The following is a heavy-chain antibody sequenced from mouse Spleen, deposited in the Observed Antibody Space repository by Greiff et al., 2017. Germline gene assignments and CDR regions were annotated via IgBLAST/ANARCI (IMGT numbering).Heavy chain of an antibody. CDR1: GYTFTSYW. V-gene: IGHV1-7*01. J-gene: IGHJ2*01. CDR2: INPSSGYT. D-gene: IGHD1-1*01. CDR3: APLTTVVATDFDY. Sequence: QVQLQQSGAELAKPGASVKLSCKPSGYTFTSYWMHWVKQRPGQGLEWIGYINPSSGYTKYNQKFKDKATLTADKSSSTAYMQLSSLTYEDSAVYYCAPLTTVVATDFDYWGQGTTLTVSS.